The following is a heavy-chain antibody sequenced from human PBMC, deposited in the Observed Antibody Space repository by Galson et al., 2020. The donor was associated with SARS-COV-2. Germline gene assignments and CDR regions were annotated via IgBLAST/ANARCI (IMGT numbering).Heavy chain of an antibody. CDR2: ISGSGGSA. Sequence: GGSLRLSCAASGFTFNNYPMSWVRQAPGRGLEWVSAISGSGGSAYYADSVRGHFIIFRDNSKNTLFLQMNSLRVDDSAIYYCRGLWFGDGVGGWGQGTTGTVS. J-gene: IGHJ6*02. CDR3: RGLWFGDGVGG. CDR1: GFTFNNYP. D-gene: IGHD3-10*01. V-gene: IGHV3-23*01.